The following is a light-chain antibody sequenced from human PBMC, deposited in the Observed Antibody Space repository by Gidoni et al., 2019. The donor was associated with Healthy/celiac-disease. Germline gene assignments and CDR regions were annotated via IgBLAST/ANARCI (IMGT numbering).Light chain of an antibody. J-gene: IGKJ4*01. CDR2: AAS. CDR3: QQSYSTPLT. V-gene: IGKV1-39*01. CDR1: QSISSY. Sequence: DIQITQSLSSPSASVGDSVTITCRASQSISSYVNWYQQKPGKAPKLLNDAASSLQSGVPSRCSGRGSATDFTLTISSLQPEDFATYYCQQSYSTPLTFGGGTKVEIK.